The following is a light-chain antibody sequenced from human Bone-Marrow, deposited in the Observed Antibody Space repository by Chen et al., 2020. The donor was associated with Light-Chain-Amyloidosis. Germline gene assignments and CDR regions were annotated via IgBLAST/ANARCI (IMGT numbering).Light chain of an antibody. J-gene: IGKJ1*01. CDR2: GAS. CDR3: QKYNNAPRT. CDR1: QGISNY. V-gene: IGKV1-27*01. Sequence: DIQMTQSPSSLSASVGDRVTITCRATQGISNYLAWYQQKPGKVPKLLIYGASTLQSGVPSRFRGSGSGTDFTLTISSLQPEDVATYYCQKYNNAPRTFGQGTKVEIK.